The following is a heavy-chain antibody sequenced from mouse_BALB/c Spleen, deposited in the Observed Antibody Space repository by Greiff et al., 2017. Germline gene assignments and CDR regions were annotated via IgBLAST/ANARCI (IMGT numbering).Heavy chain of an antibody. Sequence: DVMLVESGGGLVKPGGSLKLSCAASGFTFSSYAMSWVRQTPEKKLEWVASISSGGSTYYPDSVKGRFTISRDNARNILYLQMSSLRSEDTAMYYCARSITTVVATYFYWYFDVWGAGTTVTVSS. J-gene: IGHJ1*01. V-gene: IGHV5-6-5*01. CDR3: ARSITTVVATYFYWYFDV. CDR1: GFTFSSYA. CDR2: ISSGGST. D-gene: IGHD1-1*01.